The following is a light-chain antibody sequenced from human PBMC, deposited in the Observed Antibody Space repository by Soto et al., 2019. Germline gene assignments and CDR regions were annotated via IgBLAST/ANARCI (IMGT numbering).Light chain of an antibody. CDR1: SSDVGSYNL. V-gene: IGLV2-23*01. CDR2: EGC. J-gene: IGLJ2*01. Sequence: QSALTQPASVSGSPGQSITISCTGTSSDVGSYNLVSWYQQHPGKAPKLMIYEGCKRPSGVSNRFSGSKSGNTASLTISGLQAEDEADYYCCSYAGSSTYVVFGGGTQLTVL. CDR3: CSYAGSSTYVV.